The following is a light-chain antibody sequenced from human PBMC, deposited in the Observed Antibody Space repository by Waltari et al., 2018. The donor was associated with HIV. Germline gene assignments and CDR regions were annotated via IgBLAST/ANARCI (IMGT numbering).Light chain of an antibody. CDR3: MQGLQIPLT. V-gene: IGKV2-28*01. J-gene: IGKJ4*01. Sequence: IVMTQSPLSLSVTPGEPAPISCTSNQSLLHSSGYNFLDWYMQKPGQSPQVLIYLAYNRASGVPARFSGSGSATDFTLKISRVEAEDVGFYYCMQGLQIPLTFGGGTKVEIK. CDR1: QSLLHSSGYNF. CDR2: LAY.